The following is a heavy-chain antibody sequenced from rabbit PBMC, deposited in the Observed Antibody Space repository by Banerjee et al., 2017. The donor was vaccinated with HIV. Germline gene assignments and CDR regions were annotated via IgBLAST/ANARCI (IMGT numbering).Heavy chain of an antibody. Sequence: LVQPEGSLTLTCTASGFTISSSYYMCWVRQAPGKGLEWIACIYTGNGYIYYATWAKGRFTISKTSSTTVTLQMTSLTAADTATYFCAREAGVIGWNFGLWGPGTLVTVS. V-gene: IGHV1S40*01. CDR1: GFTISSSYY. CDR2: IYTGNGYI. J-gene: IGHJ6*01. D-gene: IGHD1-1*01. CDR3: AREAGVIGWNFGL.